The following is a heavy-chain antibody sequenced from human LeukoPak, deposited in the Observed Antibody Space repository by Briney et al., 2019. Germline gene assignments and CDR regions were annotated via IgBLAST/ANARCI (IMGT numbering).Heavy chain of an antibody. CDR3: ASSPLYCSGGSCYAYYFDY. Sequence: SETLSLTCTVSGGSISSGGYYWSWIRQHPGKGLEWIGYIYYSGSTYYNPSLKSRVTISVDTSKNQFSLKLSSVTAADTAVYYCASSPLYCSGGSCYAYYFDYWGQGTLVTVSS. V-gene: IGHV4-31*03. J-gene: IGHJ4*02. CDR1: GGSISSGGYY. CDR2: IYYSGST. D-gene: IGHD2-15*01.